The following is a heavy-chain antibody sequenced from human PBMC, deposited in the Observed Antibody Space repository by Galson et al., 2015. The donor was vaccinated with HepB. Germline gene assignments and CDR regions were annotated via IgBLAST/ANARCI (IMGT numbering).Heavy chain of an antibody. CDR2: INTNTGNP. V-gene: IGHV7-4-1*02. J-gene: IGHJ3*02. Sequence: SVKVSCKASGYTFTSYAMNWVRQAPGQGLEWMGWINTNTGNPTYAQGFTGRFVFSLDTSVSTAYLQISSLKAEDTAVYYCARGGYSGYDFAFDIWGQGTMVTVSS. CDR3: ARGGYSGYDFAFDI. D-gene: IGHD5-12*01. CDR1: GYTFTSYA.